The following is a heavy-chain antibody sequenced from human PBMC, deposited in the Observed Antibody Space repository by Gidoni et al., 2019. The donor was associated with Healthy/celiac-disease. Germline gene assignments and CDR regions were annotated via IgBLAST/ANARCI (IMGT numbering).Heavy chain of an antibody. CDR1: GFLFSISE. CDR3: ARDRTTKTGKLFDY. D-gene: IGHD1-1*01. J-gene: IGHJ4*02. Sequence: EVQLVESGGGLVQPGGSLRLSCAASGFLFSISEMHWVRQAAGKGLEGVSYSSSSGNTIYYEDSEKGRFNISRDKAQKSLYLQMNSLGAEDTAVYYCARDRTTKTGKLFDYWGQGTLVTVSS. V-gene: IGHV3-48*03. CDR2: SSSSGNTI.